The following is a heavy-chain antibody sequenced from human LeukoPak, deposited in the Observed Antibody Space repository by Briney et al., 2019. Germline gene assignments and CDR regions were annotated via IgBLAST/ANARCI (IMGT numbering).Heavy chain of an antibody. CDR3: ARDAFYSSWYDEYFQH. D-gene: IGHD6-13*01. V-gene: IGHV1-69*04. Sequence: GSSVKVSCKASGGTFSSYAISWVRQAPGQGLEWMGRIIPILGIANYAQKFQGRVTITADKSMSTAYMELSSLRSEDTAVYYCARDAFYSSWYDEYFQHWGQGTLVTVSS. CDR2: IIPILGIA. CDR1: GGTFSSYA. J-gene: IGHJ1*01.